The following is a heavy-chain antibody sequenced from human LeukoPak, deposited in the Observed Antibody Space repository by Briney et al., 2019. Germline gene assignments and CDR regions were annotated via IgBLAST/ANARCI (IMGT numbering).Heavy chain of an antibody. J-gene: IGHJ6*02. Sequence: EASVKVSCKASGYTFTSYDINWVRQATGQGLEWMGWMNPNSGNTGYAQKFQGRVTMTRNTSISTAYMELSSLRSEDTAVYYCARGRIVVVPAAKYIYYYCMDVWGQGTTVTVSS. V-gene: IGHV1-8*01. CDR3: ARGRIVVVPAAKYIYYYCMDV. CDR1: GYTFTSYD. D-gene: IGHD2-2*01. CDR2: MNPNSGNT.